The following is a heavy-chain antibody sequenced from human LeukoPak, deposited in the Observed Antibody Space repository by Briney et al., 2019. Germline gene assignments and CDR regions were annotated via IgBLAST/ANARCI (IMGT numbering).Heavy chain of an antibody. CDR3: ARFRRDGSNYNDY. Sequence: PGGSLRLSCAASGFAFSDYSINWVRQAPGKGLEWVSSISSRSTYIYYADSVKGRFTISRDNAKNSMYLQMNDLRAEDTAVYYCARFRRDGSNYNDYRGQGTLVTVSS. CDR2: ISSRSTYI. CDR1: GFAFSDYS. J-gene: IGHJ4*02. D-gene: IGHD5-24*01. V-gene: IGHV3-21*01.